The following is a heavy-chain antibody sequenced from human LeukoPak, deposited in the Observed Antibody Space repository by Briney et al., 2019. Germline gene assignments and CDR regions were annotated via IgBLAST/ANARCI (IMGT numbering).Heavy chain of an antibody. CDR1: GGTFSSYA. J-gene: IGHJ6*02. V-gene: IGHV1-69*04. CDR3: ARGMLAPYSYHGMDV. CDR2: IIPILGIA. Sequence: VASVKVSCKASGGTFSSYAISWVRQAPGQGLERMGRIIPILGIANYAQKFQGRVTITADKSTSTAYMELSSLRSEDTAVYYCARGMLAPYSYHGMDVWGQGTTVTVSS. D-gene: IGHD2-8*01.